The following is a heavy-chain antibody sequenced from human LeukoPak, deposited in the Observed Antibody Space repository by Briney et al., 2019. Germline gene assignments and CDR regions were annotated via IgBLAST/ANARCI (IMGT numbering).Heavy chain of an antibody. CDR3: ARALTYYDFWSGYYTLYYFDY. V-gene: IGHV1-8*03. CDR2: MNPNSGNT. D-gene: IGHD3-3*01. J-gene: IGHJ4*02. Sequence: GASVTVSCTASGYTFTSYDINWVRQATGQGLEWMGWMNPNSGNTGYAQKFQGRVTITRNTSISTAYMELSSLRSEDTAVYYCARALTYYDFWSGYYTLYYFDYWGQGTLVTVSS. CDR1: GYTFTSYD.